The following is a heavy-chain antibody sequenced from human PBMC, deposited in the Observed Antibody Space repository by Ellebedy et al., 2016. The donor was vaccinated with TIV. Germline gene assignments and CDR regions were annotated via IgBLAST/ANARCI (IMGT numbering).Heavy chain of an antibody. Sequence: GGSLRLSCAASGFIFTTYAMCWVRQAPGNGLEWVSSISISGDATYYIDSVKSRFTMSRDNPKNTLYLQMNSLRAEDTAVYYCARANSDSTFDMWGQGTMVTVSS. D-gene: IGHD4-11*01. CDR2: ISISGDAT. CDR3: ARANSDSTFDM. CDR1: GFIFTTYA. J-gene: IGHJ3*02. V-gene: IGHV3-23*01.